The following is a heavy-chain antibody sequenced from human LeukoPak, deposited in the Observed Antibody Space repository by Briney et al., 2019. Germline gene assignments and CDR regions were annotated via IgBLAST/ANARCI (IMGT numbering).Heavy chain of an antibody. CDR1: GFTFSSYG. CDR3: AKGGSSWYSLEY. J-gene: IGHJ4*02. D-gene: IGHD6-13*01. Sequence: GRSLRLSCAASGFTFSSYGMHWVRQAPGKGLEWVAVISYDGSNKYYADSVKGRFTISRDNSKNTLYLQMNSLRTEDTAMYYCAKGGSSWYSLEYWGQGTVVTVSS. CDR2: ISYDGSNK. V-gene: IGHV3-30*18.